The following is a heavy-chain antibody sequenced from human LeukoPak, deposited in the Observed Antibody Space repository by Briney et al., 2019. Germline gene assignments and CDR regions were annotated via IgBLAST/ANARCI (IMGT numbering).Heavy chain of an antibody. D-gene: IGHD3-22*01. CDR2: ISGSGTTT. CDR3: AKDLDITMRGDAFDI. CDR1: GFTFSSYA. J-gene: IGHJ3*02. V-gene: IGHV3-23*01. Sequence: GGSLRLSCAASGFTFSSYAMIWVRQAPGKGLEWVSAISGSGTTTYYADSVKGRFTISRDNSKNTLYLQMNSLRAEDTAVYYCAKDLDITMRGDAFDIWGQGTMVTVSS.